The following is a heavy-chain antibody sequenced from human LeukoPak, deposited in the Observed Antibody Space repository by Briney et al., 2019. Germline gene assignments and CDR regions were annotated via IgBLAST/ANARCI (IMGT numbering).Heavy chain of an antibody. CDR3: AKDLSDTRAAGTSYYMDV. CDR2: IWYGGSNK. J-gene: IGHJ6*03. Sequence: PGGSLRLSCAASGFTFSSYGMHWVRQAPGKGLEWGAVIWYGGSNKYYADSVKGRFTISRDNSKNTLYLQMNSLRAEDTAVYYCAKDLSDTRAAGTSYYMDVWGKGTTVTVSS. V-gene: IGHV3-30*02. CDR1: GFTFSSYG. D-gene: IGHD6-13*01.